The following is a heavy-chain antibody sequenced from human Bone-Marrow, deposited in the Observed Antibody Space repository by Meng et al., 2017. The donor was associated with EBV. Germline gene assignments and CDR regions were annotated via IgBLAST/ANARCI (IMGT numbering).Heavy chain of an antibody. CDR3: AHLIAARPFNY. D-gene: IGHD6-6*01. CDR1: GFSLSTRGVG. Sequence: QITLKQSGPTLVQPTQTLTLTCTFSGFSLSTRGVGVGWIRQPPGKALEWLAVIYWDDDKRYSPSLKSRLTITKDTSKKQVVLTMTNMDPVDAATYYCAHLIAARPFNYWGQGTLVTVSS. CDR2: IYWDDDK. J-gene: IGHJ4*02. V-gene: IGHV2-5*02.